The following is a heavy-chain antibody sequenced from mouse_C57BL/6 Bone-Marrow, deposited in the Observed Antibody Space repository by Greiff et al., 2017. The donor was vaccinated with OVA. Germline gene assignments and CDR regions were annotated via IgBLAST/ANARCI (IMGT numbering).Heavy chain of an antibody. Sequence: VQLKESGPSLVRPSQTLSLTCTVTGFSINSDCYWIWIRQFPGNKLEYIGYTFYSGITYYNPSLESRTYITRDTSKNQFSLKLSSVTTEDTATYYCARALYYDYGDYAMDYWGQGTSVTVSS. J-gene: IGHJ4*01. CDR1: GFSINSDCY. D-gene: IGHD2-4*01. CDR2: TFYSGIT. CDR3: ARALYYDYGDYAMDY. V-gene: IGHV3-3*01.